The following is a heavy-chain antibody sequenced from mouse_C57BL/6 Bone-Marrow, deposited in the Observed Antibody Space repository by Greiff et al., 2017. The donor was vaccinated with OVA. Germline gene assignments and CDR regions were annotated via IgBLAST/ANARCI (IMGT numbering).Heavy chain of an antibody. CDR3: TTWYYGSSFYFDY. CDR2: IDPENGDT. V-gene: IGHV14-4*01. J-gene: IGHJ2*01. CDR1: GFNIKDDY. Sequence: VQLQQSGAELVRPGASVKLSCTASGFNIKDDYMHWVKQRPEQGLEWIGWIDPENGDTEYASKFQGKATITVDTSSNTAYLQLSSLTSEDTAVYYCTTWYYGSSFYFDYGGQGTTLTVSS. D-gene: IGHD1-1*01.